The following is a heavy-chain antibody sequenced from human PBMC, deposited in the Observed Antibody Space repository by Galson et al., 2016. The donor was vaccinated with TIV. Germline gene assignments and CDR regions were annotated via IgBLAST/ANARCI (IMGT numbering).Heavy chain of an antibody. Sequence: TLSLTCTVSGASTRGGNYYWSWIRQSAGKGLEWIGRFYSSGNSDYKPSLRRRVTISGDKSKNQVSLTLPSVTAADTAVYYCARSSFGSGTYDHYFDFWGPGILVTVSS. J-gene: IGHJ4*02. CDR1: GASTRGGNYY. CDR3: ARSSFGSGTYDHYFDF. CDR2: FYSSGNS. V-gene: IGHV4-61*02. D-gene: IGHD3-10*01.